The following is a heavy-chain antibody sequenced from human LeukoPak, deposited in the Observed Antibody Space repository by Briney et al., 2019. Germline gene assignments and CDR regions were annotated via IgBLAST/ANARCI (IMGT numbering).Heavy chain of an antibody. Sequence: PSETLSLTCTVSGGSISSYYWSWIRQPPGKGLEWIGYIYYSGSTNYNPSLKSRVTISVHTSKNQFSLELSSVTAADTAVYYCARQGGSSWYDWFDPWGQGTLVTVSS. CDR3: ARQGGSSWYDWFDP. V-gene: IGHV4-59*08. J-gene: IGHJ5*02. CDR1: GGSISSYY. D-gene: IGHD6-13*01. CDR2: IYYSGST.